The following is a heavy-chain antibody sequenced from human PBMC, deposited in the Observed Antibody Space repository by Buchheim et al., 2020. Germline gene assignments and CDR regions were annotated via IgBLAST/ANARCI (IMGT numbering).Heavy chain of an antibody. CDR3: ARKDTAMVTGYYYYGMDV. CDR2: SYHSGST. J-gene: IGHJ6*02. V-gene: IGHV4-4*02. Sequence: QVQLQASGPRLVKPSQTLSLTCTVSGASISSSNWWSWVRHHPGKGLVWIGESYHSGSTTYNPSLKSRVTISVEKSKNQFSLKLSSVTAADTAVYYCARKDTAMVTGYYYYGMDVWGQGTT. CDR1: GASISSSNW. D-gene: IGHD5-18*01.